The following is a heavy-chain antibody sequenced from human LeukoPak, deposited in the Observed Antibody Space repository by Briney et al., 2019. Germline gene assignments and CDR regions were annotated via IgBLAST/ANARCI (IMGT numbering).Heavy chain of an antibody. J-gene: IGHJ4*02. CDR2: IRYDGSNK. V-gene: IGHV3-30*02. CDR3: AKGGPYYYDSSGYLGGRTIDY. D-gene: IGHD3-22*01. Sequence: PGGSLRLSCAASGFTFSSYGMHWVRQAPGKGLEWVAFIRYDGSNKYYADSVKGRFTISRDNSKNTLYLQMNSLRAEDTAVYYCAKGGPYYYDSSGYLGGRTIDYWGQGTLVTVSS. CDR1: GFTFSSYG.